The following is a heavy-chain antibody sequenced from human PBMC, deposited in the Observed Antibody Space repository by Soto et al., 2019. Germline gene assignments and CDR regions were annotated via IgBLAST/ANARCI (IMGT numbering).Heavy chain of an antibody. V-gene: IGHV4-4*02. CDR3: ARRYPSSGWYNWFDP. D-gene: IGHD6-19*01. CDR2: IYHSGST. Sequence: SETLSLTCAVSGGSIISSNCLILVRHAPGKGLEWIGEIYHSGSTNYNPSLKSRVTISVDKSKNQFSLKLSSVTAADTAVYYCARRYPSSGWYNWFDPWGQGTLVTVSS. J-gene: IGHJ5*02. CDR1: GGSIISSNC.